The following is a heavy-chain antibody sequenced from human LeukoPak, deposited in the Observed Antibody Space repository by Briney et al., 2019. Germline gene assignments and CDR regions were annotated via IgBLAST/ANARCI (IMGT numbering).Heavy chain of an antibody. V-gene: IGHV3-7*01. Sequence: HPGGSLRLSCVASGFTSSAFWMSWVRRPPGKGLEWVANIKKDGSEKEYVDSVKGRFSIFRDNAKNSVYLQMNSLRAEDTAVYYCATFAGVVPGDLLLWGKGTTVIVSS. CDR1: GFTSSAFW. J-gene: IGHJ6*04. D-gene: IGHD2-2*01. CDR2: IKKDGSEK. CDR3: ATFAGVVPGDLLL.